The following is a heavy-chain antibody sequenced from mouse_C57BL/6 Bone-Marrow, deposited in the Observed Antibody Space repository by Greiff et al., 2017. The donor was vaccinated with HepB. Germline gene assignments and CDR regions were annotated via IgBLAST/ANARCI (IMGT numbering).Heavy chain of an antibody. Sequence: EVQLVESGGGLVKPGGSLKLSCAASGFTFSDYGMHWVRQAPEKGLEWVAYISSGSSTIYYAATVKGRFTISRDNAKNTLFLQMTRLRSEDTAMYYCARGERSSAWFAYWGQGTLVTVSA. V-gene: IGHV5-17*01. CDR2: ISSGSSTI. J-gene: IGHJ3*01. CDR1: GFTFSDYG. CDR3: ARGERSSAWFAY.